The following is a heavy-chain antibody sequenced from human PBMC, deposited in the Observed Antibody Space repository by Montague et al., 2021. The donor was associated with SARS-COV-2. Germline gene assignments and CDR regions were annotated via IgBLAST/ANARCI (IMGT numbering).Heavy chain of an antibody. D-gene: IGHD3-22*01. V-gene: IGHV4-4*02. J-gene: IGHJ4*02. Sequence: SETLSLTCDVSGASISSHEWWSWVRQPPGKGLEWLGEIHRDGKTKYNPSLQSRVTMSVDKSNNQLSLRLTSLTAADTAVYYCARVAGGYYHDSSAYFDYWGQGSLSPVSS. CDR1: GASISSHEW. CDR3: ARVAGGYYHDSSAYFDY. CDR2: IHRDGKT.